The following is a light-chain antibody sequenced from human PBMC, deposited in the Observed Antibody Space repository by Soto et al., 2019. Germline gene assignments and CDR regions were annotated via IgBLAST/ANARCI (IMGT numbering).Light chain of an antibody. CDR2: GVS. Sequence: QSVLTQRRSVSGSPGQSVTISCTGTSSDVGGYKYVSWYQQKPGKAPKLIIYGVSRWASGVPNRFSGSKSGNRASLTISGLQAEDEGDYYCCSYAGGPEVFGTGTKVTVL. V-gene: IGLV2-11*01. CDR1: SSDVGGYKY. CDR3: CSYAGGPEV. J-gene: IGLJ1*01.